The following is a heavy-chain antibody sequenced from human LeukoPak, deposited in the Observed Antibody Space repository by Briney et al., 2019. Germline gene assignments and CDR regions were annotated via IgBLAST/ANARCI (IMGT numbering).Heavy chain of an antibody. D-gene: IGHD6-19*01. CDR2: IYSGGST. V-gene: IGHV3-66*01. CDR3: ARDAVGWYRDDAFDI. Sequence: GGSLRLSCAASGFTVSSNYMSWVRQAPGKGLEWVSVIYSGGSTYYADSVKGRFTISRDNSKNTLYLQMNSLGAEDTAVYYCARDAVGWYRDDAFDIWGQGTMVTVSS. J-gene: IGHJ3*02. CDR1: GFTVSSNY.